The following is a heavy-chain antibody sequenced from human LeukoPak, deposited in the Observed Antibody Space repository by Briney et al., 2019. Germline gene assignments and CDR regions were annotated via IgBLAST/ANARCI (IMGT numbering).Heavy chain of an antibody. J-gene: IGHJ4*02. Sequence: SVKVSCKASGGTFTIYAISWVRQAPGQGLGWMGGSFPIFGTANYAQKFQVRVTITTDESTSTAYMELSRLRSEDTAVYYCARVKLSGYSYGPNWGQGTLVTVSS. D-gene: IGHD5-18*01. CDR2: SFPIFGTA. V-gene: IGHV1-69*05. CDR3: ARVKLSGYSYGPN. CDR1: GGTFTIYA.